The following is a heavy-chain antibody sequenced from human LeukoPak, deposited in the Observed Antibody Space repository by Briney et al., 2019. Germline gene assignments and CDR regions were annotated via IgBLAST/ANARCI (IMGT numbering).Heavy chain of an antibody. D-gene: IGHD2-2*01. Sequence: SETLSLTCAVYGGSFSGYYWSWIRQPPGKGLEWIGEINHSGSTNYNPSLKSRVTISVDTSKNQFSLKLSSVTAADTAVYYCARDCSSTSCYLCAFDIWGQGTMVTVSS. CDR1: GGSFSGYY. CDR2: INHSGST. J-gene: IGHJ3*02. CDR3: ARDCSSTSCYLCAFDI. V-gene: IGHV4-34*01.